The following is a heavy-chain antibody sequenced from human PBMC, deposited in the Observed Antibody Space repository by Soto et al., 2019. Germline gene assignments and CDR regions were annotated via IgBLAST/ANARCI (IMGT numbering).Heavy chain of an antibody. J-gene: IGHJ6*02. CDR3: AKDGSSSHYYYYGMDV. D-gene: IGHD6-6*01. V-gene: IGHV3-30*18. CDR1: GFTFXSYG. CDR2: ISYDGSNK. Sequence: GGSLRLSCSASGFTFXSYGMHGVRQAPGKGLEWVAVISYDGSNKYYADSVKGRFTISRDNSKNTLYLQMNSLRAEDTAVYYCAKDGSSSHYYYYGMDVWGQGTTVTVSS.